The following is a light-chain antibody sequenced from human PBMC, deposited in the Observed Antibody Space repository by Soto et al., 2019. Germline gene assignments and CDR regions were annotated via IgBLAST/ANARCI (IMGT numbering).Light chain of an antibody. CDR2: WAS. CDR1: QSVLYSSNNKNY. Sequence: DIVMTQSPDSLAVSLNERATINCKSSQSVLYSSNNKNYIAWYQQKPGQPPKLLIYWASTRESGVPDRFSGRGSGTDFTLTISSLQAEDVAVYYCQQYCRPWTFGQGTKVEIK. V-gene: IGKV4-1*01. CDR3: QQYCRPWT. J-gene: IGKJ1*01.